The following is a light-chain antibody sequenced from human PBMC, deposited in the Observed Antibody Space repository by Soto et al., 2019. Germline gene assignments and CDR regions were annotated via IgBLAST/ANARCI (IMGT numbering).Light chain of an antibody. Sequence: EIVLTQSPGTLSLSPGERATLSCRASQSVSSSYLAWYQQKPGQAPRLLIYGASCRATGIPDRFSGSGSGTDFTLTISRLEPEDFAVYYCQQYGSSLTLGGWTKVEIK. V-gene: IGKV3-20*01. CDR2: GAS. CDR1: QSVSSSY. J-gene: IGKJ4*01. CDR3: QQYGSSLT.